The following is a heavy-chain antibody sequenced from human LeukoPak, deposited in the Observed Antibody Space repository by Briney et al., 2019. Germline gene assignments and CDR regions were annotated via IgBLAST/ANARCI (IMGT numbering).Heavy chain of an antibody. CDR2: ISAYNDNT. CDR3: AREYCSGGTCYSGDY. J-gene: IGHJ4*02. D-gene: IGHD2-15*01. V-gene: IGHV1-18*01. Sequence: ASVKVSCKASGYTFTSYGISWVRQAPGQGLEWMGWISAYNDNTNYAQKLQGRVTMTTDTSTSTAYMELRSLRSDDTAVYYCAREYCSGGTCYSGDYSGQGTLVTVSS. CDR1: GYTFTSYG.